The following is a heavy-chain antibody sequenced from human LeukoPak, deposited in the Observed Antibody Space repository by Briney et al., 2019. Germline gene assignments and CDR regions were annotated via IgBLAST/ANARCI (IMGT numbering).Heavy chain of an antibody. CDR3: ARGSGGPNFDY. V-gene: IGHV4-59*11. D-gene: IGHD3-10*01. CDR1: GGSISGHY. Sequence: SETLSLTCTVSGGSISGHYWSWIRQTPGKGLEWIGYIYYSGTANYNPSLNSRAAISVDTSKNQLSLNLFSVTAADTAVYFCARGSGGPNFDYWGQGTLVTVSS. J-gene: IGHJ4*02. CDR2: IYYSGTA.